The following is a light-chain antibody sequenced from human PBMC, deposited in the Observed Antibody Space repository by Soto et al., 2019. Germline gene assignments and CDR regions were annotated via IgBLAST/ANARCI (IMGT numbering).Light chain of an antibody. V-gene: IGKV3-15*01. J-gene: IGKJ3*01. CDR1: QSVSSN. Sequence: EIVLTQSPGTLSLSPGERASLSCRASQSVSSNLAWYQQKPGRAPRILIFGASSRAAGVPNRFSGSGSGTDFTLTINSLQSEDFAVYFCQQYDNLPLTFGPGTKVDIK. CDR2: GAS. CDR3: QQYDNLPLT.